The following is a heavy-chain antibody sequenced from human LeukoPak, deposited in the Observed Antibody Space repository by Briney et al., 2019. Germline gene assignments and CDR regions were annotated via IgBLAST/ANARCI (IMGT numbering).Heavy chain of an antibody. CDR3: ARDPYGYMSYDLGY. Sequence: PGGSLRLSWTASGFRFTRYASQCVRQAPGKGLEWVAVIWYDGSQKYFADSVRGRFTISRDNSRDTVSLQLDSLRVEDTAVYYCARDPYGYMSYDLGYWGQGSLVTVSS. D-gene: IGHD5-18*01. CDR2: IWYDGSQK. V-gene: IGHV3-33*01. CDR1: GFRFTRYA. J-gene: IGHJ4*02.